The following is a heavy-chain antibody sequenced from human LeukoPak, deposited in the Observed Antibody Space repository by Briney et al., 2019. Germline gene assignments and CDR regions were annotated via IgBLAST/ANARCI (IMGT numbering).Heavy chain of an antibody. J-gene: IGHJ6*03. CDR2: INPNSGGT. D-gene: IGHD7-27*01. CDR3: ARVGWGWYYYYMDV. Sequence: RASVKVSCKASGYTFSGYYIHWVRQAPGQGLEWMGWINPNSGGTNYAQKFQGRVTMTRDTSISTAYMELSRLRSDDTAVYYCARVGWGWYYYYMDVWGKGTTVTVSS. V-gene: IGHV1-2*02. CDR1: GYTFSGYY.